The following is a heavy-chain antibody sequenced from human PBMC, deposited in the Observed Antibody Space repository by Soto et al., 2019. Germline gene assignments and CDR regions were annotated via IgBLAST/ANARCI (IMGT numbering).Heavy chain of an antibody. J-gene: IGHJ4*02. V-gene: IGHV4-31*03. CDR3: ARQGSSSSAYYFDF. CDR1: GVSIRSGGFY. CDR2: IDYSGST. Sequence: KSSETLSLTCTVSGVSIRSGGFYWNWIRQLPGKGLVWIGYIDYSGSTYSTPSLNSRATISVDTSKNQFSLNVRSLTAADTAVYYCARQGSSSSAYYFDFWGQGTLVTVSS. D-gene: IGHD6-6*01.